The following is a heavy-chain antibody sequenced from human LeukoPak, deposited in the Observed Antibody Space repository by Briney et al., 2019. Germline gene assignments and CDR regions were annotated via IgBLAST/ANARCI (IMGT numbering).Heavy chain of an antibody. CDR3: ARDQMATMNYFDY. CDR2: IIPIFGTA. V-gene: IGHV1-69*05. D-gene: IGHD5-24*01. CDR1: GGTFSSYA. Sequence: SVKVPCKASGGTFSSYAISWVRQAPGQGLEWMGGIIPIFGTANYAQKFQGRVTITTDESTSTAYMELSSLRSEDTAVYYCARDQMATMNYFDYWGQGTLVTVSS. J-gene: IGHJ4*02.